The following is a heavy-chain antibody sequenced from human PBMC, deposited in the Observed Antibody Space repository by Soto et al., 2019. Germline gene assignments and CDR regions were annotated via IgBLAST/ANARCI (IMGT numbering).Heavy chain of an antibody. J-gene: IGHJ4*02. CDR3: AKNPDFGYYDNSGHFYFDH. D-gene: IGHD3-22*01. CDR2: ISGGGGST. Sequence: CSAACRGTVYIYAISLSRQKKGKGLEWVSTISGGGGSTYYADSVKGRFTISRDNTKSTLYVQLNSLRAEDTAVYYCAKNPDFGYYDNSGHFYFDHWGQGALLTVSS. V-gene: IGHV3-23*01. CDR1: RGTVYIYA.